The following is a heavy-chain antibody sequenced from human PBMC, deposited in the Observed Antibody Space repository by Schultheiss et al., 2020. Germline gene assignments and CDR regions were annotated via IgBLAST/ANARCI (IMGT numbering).Heavy chain of an antibody. Sequence: GGSLRLSCAASGFTFSSYAMSWVRQAPGKGLEWVSAISGSGGSTYYADSVKGRFTISRDNAKNSLYLQMNSLRAEDTAVYYCASPGHYYSPKPGNWGQGTLVTVSS. CDR1: GFTFSSYA. CDR3: ASPGHYYSPKPGN. J-gene: IGHJ4*02. D-gene: IGHD3-10*01. CDR2: ISGSGGST. V-gene: IGHV3-23*01.